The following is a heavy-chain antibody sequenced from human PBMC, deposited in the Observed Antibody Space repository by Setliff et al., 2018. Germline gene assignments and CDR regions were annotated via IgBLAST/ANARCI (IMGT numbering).Heavy chain of an antibody. CDR1: GYSISSGYY. J-gene: IGHJ3*02. D-gene: IGHD2-2*01. CDR2: IYHSGST. CDR3: ARVARVVLSRNAFDI. Sequence: LSLTCAVSGYSISSGYYWGWIRQPPGKGLEWIGSIYHSGSTYYNPSLKSRVTMSVDTSKNQFSLKLSSVTAADTAVYYCARVARVVLSRNAFDIWGQGTMVTVSS. V-gene: IGHV4-38-2*01.